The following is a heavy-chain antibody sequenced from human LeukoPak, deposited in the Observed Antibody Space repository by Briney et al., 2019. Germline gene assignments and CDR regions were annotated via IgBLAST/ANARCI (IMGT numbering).Heavy chain of an antibody. Sequence: ASVKVSCKVSGYTLTELSMHWVRQPPGKGLEWMGGFDPEDGETIYAQKFQGRVTMTEDTSTDTAYMELSSLRSEDAAVYYCATDLRDYVWGSYRRFDYWGQGTLVTVSS. D-gene: IGHD3-16*02. CDR2: FDPEDGET. J-gene: IGHJ4*02. V-gene: IGHV1-24*01. CDR3: ATDLRDYVWGSYRRFDY. CDR1: GYTLTELS.